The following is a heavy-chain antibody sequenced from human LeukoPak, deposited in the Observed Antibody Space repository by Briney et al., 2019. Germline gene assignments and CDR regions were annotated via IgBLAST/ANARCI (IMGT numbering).Heavy chain of an antibody. CDR2: MNPNSGNT. J-gene: IGHJ4*02. Sequence: ASVKVSCKASGYTFTSYDINWVRQATGQGLEWMGWMNPNSGNTGYAQKFQGRVTMTRNTSISTAYMELSSLRSEDTAVYYCAGPVARLGELSFGLDYWGQGTLVTVSS. CDR3: AGPVARLGELSFGLDY. CDR1: GYTFTSYD. V-gene: IGHV1-8*01. D-gene: IGHD3-16*02.